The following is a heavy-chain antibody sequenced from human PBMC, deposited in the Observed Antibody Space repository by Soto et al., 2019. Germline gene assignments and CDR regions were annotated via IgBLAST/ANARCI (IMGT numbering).Heavy chain of an antibody. J-gene: IGHJ4*02. Sequence: QVQLQESGPGLVKPSQTLSLTCTVSGGSISSGGYYWSWIRQHPGKGLEWIGYIYYSGSTYYNPSLKSRVTISVDTSKNQFSLKLSSVTAADTAVYYCARDAGGRGYYDSSGYISPLSVWGQGTLVTVSS. V-gene: IGHV4-31*03. D-gene: IGHD3-22*01. CDR1: GGSISSGGYY. CDR2: IYYSGST. CDR3: ARDAGGRGYYDSSGYISPLSV.